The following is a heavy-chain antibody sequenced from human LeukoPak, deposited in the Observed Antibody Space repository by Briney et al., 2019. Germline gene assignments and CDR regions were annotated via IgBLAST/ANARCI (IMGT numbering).Heavy chain of an antibody. J-gene: IGHJ6*02. CDR2: IKSDGSDT. Sequence: GGSLRLSCAASGFTFSTYWMHWVRQAPGKGLVWVSHIKSDGSDTSYADSVKGRFTISRDNAKNTLYLRMNSLRAEDTAVYYCERGDYGMDVWGRGTTVTVSS. CDR1: GFTFSTYW. D-gene: IGHD2-21*01. CDR3: ERGDYGMDV. V-gene: IGHV3-74*01.